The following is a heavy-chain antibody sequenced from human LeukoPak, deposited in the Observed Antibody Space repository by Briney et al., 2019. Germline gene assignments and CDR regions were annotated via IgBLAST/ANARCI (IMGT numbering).Heavy chain of an antibody. CDR1: DGSISSRTYY. D-gene: IGHD2-2*01. J-gene: IGHJ4*02. CDR2: SYYSGST. V-gene: IGHV4-39*01. Sequence: SETLSLTCTVSDGSISSRTYYWGWIRQPPGKGLEWIGSSYYSGSTYYNPSLKSRVTISVDTSKNQFSLKLRSVTAADTAVYYCARLADCSSTRCHDYWGQGTLVTVSS. CDR3: ARLADCSSTRCHDY.